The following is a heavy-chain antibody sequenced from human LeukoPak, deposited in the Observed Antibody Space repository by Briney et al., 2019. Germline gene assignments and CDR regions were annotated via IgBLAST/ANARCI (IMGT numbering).Heavy chain of an antibody. CDR3: ARCYYDSSGYLNWFDP. CDR1: GGSISSSNW. Sequence: SETLSLTCAVSGGSISSSNWWSWVRQPPGKGLEWIGEIYHSGSTNYNPSLKSRVTISVDKSKNQFSLKLSSVTAADTAAYYCARCYYDSSGYLNWFDPWGPGTLVTVSS. D-gene: IGHD3-22*01. CDR2: IYHSGST. V-gene: IGHV4-4*02. J-gene: IGHJ5*02.